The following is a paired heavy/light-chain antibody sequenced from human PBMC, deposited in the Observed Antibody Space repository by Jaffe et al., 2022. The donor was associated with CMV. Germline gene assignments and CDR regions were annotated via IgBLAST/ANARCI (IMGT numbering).Heavy chain of an antibody. CDR2: IKSKTDGGTT. D-gene: IGHD3-10*01. Sequence: EVQLVESGGGLVKPGGSLRLSCAASGFTFSNAWMSWVRQAPGKGLEWVGRIKSKTDGGTTDYAAPVKGRFTISRDDSKNTLYLQMNSLKTEDTAVYYCTTDFVPTITMVRGVIRRRAEVFDYWGQGTLVTVSS. CDR1: GFTFSNAW. J-gene: IGHJ4*02. V-gene: IGHV3-15*01. CDR3: TTDFVPTITMVRGVIRRRAEVFDY.
Light chain of an antibody. CDR1: SSNIGSNY. J-gene: IGLJ3*02. Sequence: QSVLTQPPSASGTPGQRVTISCSGSSSNIGSNYVYWYQQLPGTAPKLLIYRNNQRPSGVPDRFSGSKSGTSASLAISGLRSEDEADYYCAAWDDSLSARVFGGGTKLTVL. CDR3: AAWDDSLSARV. V-gene: IGLV1-47*01. CDR2: RNN.